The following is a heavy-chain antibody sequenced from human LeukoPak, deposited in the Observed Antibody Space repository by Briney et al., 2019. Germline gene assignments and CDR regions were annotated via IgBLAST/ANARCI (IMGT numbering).Heavy chain of an antibody. CDR3: ARLDGYNFFDY. CDR1: GFTFSSYA. V-gene: IGHV3-30*04. Sequence: GGSLRLSCAASGFTFSSYAMHWVRQAPGMGLEWVAVISYDGSNKYYADSVKGRFTISRDNSKNTLYLQMNSLRAEDTAVYYCARLDGYNFFDYWGQGTLVTVSS. D-gene: IGHD5-24*01. J-gene: IGHJ4*02. CDR2: ISYDGSNK.